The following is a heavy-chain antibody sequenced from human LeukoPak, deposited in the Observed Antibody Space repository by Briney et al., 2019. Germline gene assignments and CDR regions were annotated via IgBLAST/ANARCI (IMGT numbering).Heavy chain of an antibody. CDR2: ISTDDSTT. J-gene: IGHJ4*02. V-gene: IGHV3-48*03. Sequence: PGGPLRLSCAASGFSFPTYEMNWVRQAPGKGLEWVSSISTDDSTTYYAASVKGRFTISRDNARNSLYLQMDGLRAGDTAVYYCARATKGLTFGGIIPYFDYWGQGTLVAVSS. CDR3: ARATKGLTFGGIIPYFDY. D-gene: IGHD3-16*01. CDR1: GFSFPTYE.